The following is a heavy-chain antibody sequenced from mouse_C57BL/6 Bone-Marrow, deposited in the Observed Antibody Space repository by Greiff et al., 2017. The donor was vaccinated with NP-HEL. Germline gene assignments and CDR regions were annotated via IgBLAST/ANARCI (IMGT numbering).Heavy chain of an antibody. CDR3: ARAPYYDYDGAMDY. Sequence: EVQLQQSGPELVNPGAAGMMSWAASGYTFTDYYMNSVKLTHGQSTYSLPDIIRNNGGPSYNQKFKGKATLTVDKSSGTAYMELRSLTSEDSAVYYCARAPYYDYDGAMDYWGQGTSVTVSS. CDR2: IIRNNGGP. CDR1: GYTFTDYY. J-gene: IGHJ4*01. D-gene: IGHD2-4*01. V-gene: IGHV1-26*01.